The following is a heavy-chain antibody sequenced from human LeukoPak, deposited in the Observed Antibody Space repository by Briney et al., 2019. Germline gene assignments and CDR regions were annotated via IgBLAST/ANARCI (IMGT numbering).Heavy chain of an antibody. CDR1: GITVSSNY. D-gene: IGHD4-17*01. Sequence: PGGSLRLSCAASGITVSSNYMSWVRQPPGKGLEWVSIIYSSGTTYYADSVQGRFTISRDNSKNTVYLQMNSLRVEDTAVYYCARDPRTTGKSNYGMDVWGQGTTVTVSS. CDR3: ARDPRTTGKSNYGMDV. V-gene: IGHV3-53*01. J-gene: IGHJ6*02. CDR2: IYSSGTT.